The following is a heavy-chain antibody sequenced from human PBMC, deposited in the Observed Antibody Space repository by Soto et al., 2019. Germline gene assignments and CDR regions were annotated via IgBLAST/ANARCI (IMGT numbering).Heavy chain of an antibody. CDR2: IYWDDDK. J-gene: IGHJ6*02. Sequence: QITLKESGPPLVKPTQTLTLTCTFSGFSLSTSGVGVAWIRQPPGKALEWLALIYWDDDKRYRPSLESRLTIATHTAKKQVVLTQTYLDSVDTATYYFAYLPCVGGSCYCFSCSGMGVWGQWTTVTVSS. D-gene: IGHD2-15*01. CDR3: AYLPCVGGSCYCFSCSGMGV. V-gene: IGHV2-5*02. CDR1: GFSLSTSGVG.